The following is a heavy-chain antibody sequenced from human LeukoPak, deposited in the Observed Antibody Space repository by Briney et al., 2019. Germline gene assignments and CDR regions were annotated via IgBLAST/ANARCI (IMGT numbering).Heavy chain of an antibody. D-gene: IGHD2-2*01. CDR1: GFTFSSYA. J-gene: IGHJ3*02. Sequence: GGSLRLSCAASGFTFSSYAMSWVRQAPGKGLEWVSAISGSGGSTYYADSVKGRFTISRDNSKNTLYLQMNSLRAEDTAVYYCARRGYRCSSTSCYRDAFDIWGQGTMVTVSS. CDR2: ISGSGGST. V-gene: IGHV3-23*01. CDR3: ARRGYRCSSTSCYRDAFDI.